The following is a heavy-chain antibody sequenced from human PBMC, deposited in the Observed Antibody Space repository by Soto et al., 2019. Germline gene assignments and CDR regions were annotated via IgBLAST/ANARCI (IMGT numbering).Heavy chain of an antibody. CDR1: GGSISSGDYY. D-gene: IGHD6-6*01. CDR2: IYYSGST. CDR3: ARDSIFGEYSGSDYLQH. Sequence: SETLSLTCTVSGGSISSGDYYWSWIRQPPGKGLEWIGYIYYSGSTYYNPSLKSRVTISVDTSKNQFSLKLSSVTAADTAVYYCARDSIFGEYSGSDYLQHWGQGTLVTVSS. J-gene: IGHJ1*01. V-gene: IGHV4-30-4*01.